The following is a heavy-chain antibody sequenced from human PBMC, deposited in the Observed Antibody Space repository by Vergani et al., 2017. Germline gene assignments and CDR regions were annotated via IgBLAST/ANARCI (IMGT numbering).Heavy chain of an antibody. CDR3: ARGTTMIVVVIGDWXFDL. D-gene: IGHD3-22*01. J-gene: IGHJ2*01. Sequence: EVQLVESGGGLVKPGGSLRLSCAASGFTFSTYSMNWVRQAPGKGLEWVSSISSSSSYIYYADSVKGRFTISRDNAKNSLYLQINSLRAEDTALYYCARGTTMIVVVIGDWXFDLWGRGTLVTVSS. CDR1: GFTFSTYS. V-gene: IGHV3-21*01. CDR2: ISSSSSYI.